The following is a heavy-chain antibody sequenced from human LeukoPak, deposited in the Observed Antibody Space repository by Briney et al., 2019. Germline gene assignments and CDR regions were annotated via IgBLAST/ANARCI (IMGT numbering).Heavy chain of an antibody. J-gene: IGHJ4*02. CDR1: GFTLSDYY. D-gene: IGHD5-24*01. Sequence: TGGSLRLSCAASGFTLSDYYMSWIRQAPGKGLEWVSYSRSSGSNIYYADSVKGRFAISRDNAKNSLYLQMNSLRAEDTAVYYCARRRDFIDYWGQGTLVIVSS. CDR2: SRSSGSNI. V-gene: IGHV3-11*01. CDR3: ARRRDFIDY.